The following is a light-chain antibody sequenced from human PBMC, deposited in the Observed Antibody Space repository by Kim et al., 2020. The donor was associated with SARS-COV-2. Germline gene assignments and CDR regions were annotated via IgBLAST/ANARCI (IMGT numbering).Light chain of an antibody. V-gene: IGLV1-47*01. CDR1: RSNIGNV. Sequence: KRVAHSCVGSRSNIGNVVNWYQHLPGPAPKLLIYKNNQRPSGVSDRFSASKSGTSASLAISGLRSDDEADYYCAAWDDNLSGVVYGGGTQLTVL. CDR2: KNN. CDR3: AAWDDNLSGVV. J-gene: IGLJ2*01.